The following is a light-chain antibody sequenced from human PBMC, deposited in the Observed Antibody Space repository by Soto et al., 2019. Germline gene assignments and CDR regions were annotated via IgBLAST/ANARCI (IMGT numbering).Light chain of an antibody. CDR2: DAS. J-gene: IGKJ1*01. CDR1: QSIGSW. CDR3: QQYDSYPWT. Sequence: DIQMTHSPSTLSASVGDRVTITCRASQSIGSWLAWYQQKSGKAPKFLIYDASSLESGVPSRFSGSGSGTEFTLTISTLQPDDFATYCCQQYDSYPWTLGQGTKVDIK. V-gene: IGKV1-5*01.